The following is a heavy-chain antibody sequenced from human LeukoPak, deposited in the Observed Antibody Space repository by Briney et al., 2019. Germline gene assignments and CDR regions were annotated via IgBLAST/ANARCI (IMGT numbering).Heavy chain of an antibody. J-gene: IGHJ4*02. CDR3: ARGPELERFDY. Sequence: ASVKGSGKASGSTFSRYAISWVRQAPGQGLEWMGGIIPNFGPANYAQKLQGRVTITTDESTSTAYMELSSLRSEDTAVYYCARGPELERFDYWGQGTLVTVSS. V-gene: IGHV1-69*05. CDR2: IIPNFGPA. D-gene: IGHD1-1*01. CDR1: GSTFSRYA.